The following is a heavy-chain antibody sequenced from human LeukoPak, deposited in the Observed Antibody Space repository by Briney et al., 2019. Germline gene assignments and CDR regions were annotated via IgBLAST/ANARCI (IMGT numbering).Heavy chain of an antibody. Sequence: ASVKVSCKASGYTFTGYYMHWVRQAPGQGLEWMGRINPNSGGTNYAQKFQGRVTMTRDTSISTAYMELSRLRSDDTAVYYCARDSVDFWRGYDDYWGQGTLVTVSS. V-gene: IGHV1-2*06. CDR1: GYTFTGYY. CDR3: ARDSVDFWRGYDDY. J-gene: IGHJ4*02. D-gene: IGHD3-3*01. CDR2: INPNSGGT.